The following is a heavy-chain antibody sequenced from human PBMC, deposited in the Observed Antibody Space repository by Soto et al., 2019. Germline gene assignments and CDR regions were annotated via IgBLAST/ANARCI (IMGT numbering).Heavy chain of an antibody. D-gene: IGHD3-10*01. Sequence: QVQLQESGPGLVKPSETLSLTCTVSGDSISRYYWSWIRLSPGKGLEWIGYIYYSGETNYNPSVTRRVTISVDRTKNQFSLKLSSVTAADTAVYYCARDQGGEFLKGSGMDVWGQGTTVTVSS. CDR2: IYYSGET. CDR1: GDSISRYY. CDR3: ARDQGGEFLKGSGMDV. V-gene: IGHV4-59*01. J-gene: IGHJ6*02.